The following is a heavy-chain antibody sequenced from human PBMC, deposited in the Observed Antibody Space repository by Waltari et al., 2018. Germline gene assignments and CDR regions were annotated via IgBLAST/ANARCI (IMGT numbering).Heavy chain of an antibody. V-gene: IGHV1-69*02. D-gene: IGHD1-1*01. CDR3: ARSGEMKGTVDY. CDR2: IIPFLGIS. CDR1: GGTFSTYT. J-gene: IGHJ4*02. Sequence: HVQLEQSGAEVKKPGSSVKVSCKASGGTFSTYTVTWVRQAPVQGLEWMGSIIPFLGISKYAQSLQARLTITVDQSTNTGYMELNNLRPEDTGVYYCARSGEMKGTVDYWGQGTLVTVSS.